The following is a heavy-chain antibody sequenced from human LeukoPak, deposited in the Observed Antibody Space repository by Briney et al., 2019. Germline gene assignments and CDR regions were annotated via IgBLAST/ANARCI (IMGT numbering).Heavy chain of an antibody. CDR3: ARRRDGYPDY. Sequence: GEALQISCKGAGYSFTSYWIGWGRPMPGKGLEWMGIIYPGDSDTRYSPSFQGQVTISADKSISTAYLQWSSLKASDTAMYYCARRRDGYPDYWGQGTLVTVSS. CDR1: GYSFTSYW. J-gene: IGHJ4*02. D-gene: IGHD5-24*01. V-gene: IGHV5-51*01. CDR2: IYPGDSDT.